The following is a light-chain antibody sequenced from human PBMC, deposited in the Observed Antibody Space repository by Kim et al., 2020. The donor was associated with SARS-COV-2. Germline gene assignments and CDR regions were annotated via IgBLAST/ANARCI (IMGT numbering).Light chain of an antibody. J-gene: IGKJ5*01. V-gene: IGKV1-9*01. CDR2: AAS. CDR1: QDIDSY. Sequence: IQLIQSPSSLSASVGDRVTITCRASQDIDSYLAWYQQKPGKAPHLLIYAASTLESGVPLRFSGSGSGADFTLTINSLQPEDSATYYCQQLKSYPITFGQGTRLEIK. CDR3: QQLKSYPIT.